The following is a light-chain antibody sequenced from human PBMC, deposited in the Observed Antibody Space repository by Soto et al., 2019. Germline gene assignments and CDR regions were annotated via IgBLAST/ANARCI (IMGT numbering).Light chain of an antibody. CDR3: QQRSNWPPIT. Sequence: EIVMTQSPATLSVSPGERATLSCRVSQSVSSNLAWYQQKPGQAPRLLIYGASNRATGIPDRFSGSGSGTDFTLTISSLEPEDFAVYYCQQRSNWPPITFGQGTRLEIK. CDR1: QSVSSN. CDR2: GAS. V-gene: IGKV3-11*01. J-gene: IGKJ5*01.